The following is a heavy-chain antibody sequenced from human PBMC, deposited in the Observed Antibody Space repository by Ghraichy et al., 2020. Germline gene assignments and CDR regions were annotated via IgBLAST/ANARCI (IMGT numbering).Heavy chain of an antibody. CDR3: ATGGDGTGTTYNWFDP. Sequence: ASVKVSCKVSGYTLTELSMHWVRQAPGKGLEWMGGFDPEDGETIYAQKFQGRVTMTEDTSTDTAYMELSSLRSEDTAVYYCATGGDGTGTTYNWFDPWGQGTLVTVSS. J-gene: IGHJ5*02. V-gene: IGHV1-24*01. CDR2: FDPEDGET. D-gene: IGHD1/OR15-1a*01. CDR1: GYTLTELS.